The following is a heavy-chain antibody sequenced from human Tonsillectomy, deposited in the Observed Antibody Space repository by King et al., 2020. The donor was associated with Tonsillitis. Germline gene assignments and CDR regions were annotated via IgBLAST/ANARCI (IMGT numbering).Heavy chain of an antibody. Sequence: VQLVESGGGLVQPGGSLRLSCAASGVTFSSDAMSWVRQAPGKGLEWVSTISGSGCSTNYADSVKGRVTISRDNSKTTLYLQMNSLRVEDTAVYYCAKDKCSGGSCYSPWFDPRGQGTLVTVSS. J-gene: IGHJ5*02. CDR1: GVTFSSDA. CDR3: AKDKCSGGSCYSPWFDP. V-gene: IGHV3-23*04. CDR2: ISGSGCST. D-gene: IGHD2-15*01.